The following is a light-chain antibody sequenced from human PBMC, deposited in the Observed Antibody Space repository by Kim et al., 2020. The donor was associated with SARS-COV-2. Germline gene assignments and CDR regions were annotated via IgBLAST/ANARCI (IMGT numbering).Light chain of an antibody. CDR3: QQSYSGLLT. J-gene: IGKJ4*01. V-gene: IGKV1-39*01. Sequence: SASVGDRVTITCRASQSISNYLNWYQQKPGKAPKVLIYAASSLQSGVPSRFSGSGSGTDFTLTISSLQPDDFGTYYCQQSYSGLLTFGGGTKV. CDR2: AAS. CDR1: QSISNY.